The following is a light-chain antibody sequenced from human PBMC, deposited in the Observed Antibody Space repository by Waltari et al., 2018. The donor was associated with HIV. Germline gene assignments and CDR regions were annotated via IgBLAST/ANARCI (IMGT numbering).Light chain of an antibody. CDR2: EVT. J-gene: IGLJ3*02. CDR3: SSYGDSLRVL. V-gene: IGLV2-8*01. Sequence: QSALTQPPSASGSLGQSVTISCTGSSSDIGAYDFVSWFQQHPHSAPKLLLYEVTRRPSTVSVLFSGSRSGNTAFLTVAGLQPDDEATYFCSSYGDSLRVLFGGGTNVTVL. CDR1: SSDIGAYDF.